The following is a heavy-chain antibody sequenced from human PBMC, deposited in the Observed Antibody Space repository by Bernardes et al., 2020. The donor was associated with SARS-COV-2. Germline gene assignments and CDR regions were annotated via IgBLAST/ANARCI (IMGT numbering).Heavy chain of an antibody. CDR1: GFTFSSSA. D-gene: IGHD2-21*02. Sequence: GGSLRLSCAASGFTFSSSAMHWVRQAPGKGLEYVSAISSNGGSTYYANSVKGRFTISRDNSKNTLYLQMGSLRAEDMAVYYCARDWVTTSNYWGQGNLVTGTS. J-gene: IGHJ4*02. V-gene: IGHV3-64*01. CDR3: ARDWVTTSNY. CDR2: ISSNGGST.